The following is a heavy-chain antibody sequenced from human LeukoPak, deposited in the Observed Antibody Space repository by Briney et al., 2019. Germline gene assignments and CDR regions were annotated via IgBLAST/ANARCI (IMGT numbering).Heavy chain of an antibody. CDR1: GGSISSYY. CDR3: ARGAPTVTTFFDY. D-gene: IGHD4-17*01. V-gene: IGHV4-59*12. Sequence: SETLSLTCTVSGGSISSYYWSWIRQPPGKGLEWIGYIYQTESPKYNASLQSRVTISLDRSKNQFSLKLTSVTAADTAVYYCARGAPTVTTFFDYWGRGTLVTVSS. J-gene: IGHJ4*02. CDR2: IYQTESP.